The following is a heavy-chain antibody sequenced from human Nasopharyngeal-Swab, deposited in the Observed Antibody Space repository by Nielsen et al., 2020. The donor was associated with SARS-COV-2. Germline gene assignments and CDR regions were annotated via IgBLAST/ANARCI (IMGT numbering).Heavy chain of an antibody. D-gene: IGHD2-2*01. CDR2: INHSGST. J-gene: IGHJ4*02. Sequence: IRQPPGKGLEWIGEINHSGSTNYNPSLKSRVTISVDTSKNQFSLKLSSVTAADTAVYYCARGSVVPAAPAVDYFDYWGQGTLVTVSS. CDR3: ARGSVVPAAPAVDYFDY. V-gene: IGHV4-34*01.